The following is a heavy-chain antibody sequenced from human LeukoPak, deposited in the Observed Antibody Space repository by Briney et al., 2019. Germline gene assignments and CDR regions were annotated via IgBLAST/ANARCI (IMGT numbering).Heavy chain of an antibody. V-gene: IGHV3-43*01. CDR2: ISWDGVST. D-gene: IGHD6-19*01. J-gene: IGHJ4*02. CDR1: GFTFDDYT. Sequence: GGSLRLSCAASGFTFDDYTMHWVRQAPGKGLEWVSLISWDGVSTYYADSVKGRFTISRDNNKNSLYLQMNSLRAEDTAVYYCAKDQVMFQVAGTLDYWGQGTLVTVSS. CDR3: AKDQVMFQVAGTLDY.